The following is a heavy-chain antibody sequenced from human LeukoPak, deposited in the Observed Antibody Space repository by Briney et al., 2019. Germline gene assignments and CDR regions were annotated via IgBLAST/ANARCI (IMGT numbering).Heavy chain of an antibody. Sequence: SETLSLTCTVSGGSISSSSYYWSWIRQPPGKGLEWIGYIYYSGSTNYNPSLRSRVTISVDTSKNQFSLKLTSVTAADTAVYYCARSPSAYDFLNYWGQGTLVTVSS. CDR3: ARSPSAYDFLNY. J-gene: IGHJ4*02. CDR2: IYYSGST. D-gene: IGHD5-12*01. V-gene: IGHV4-61*01. CDR1: GGSISSSSYY.